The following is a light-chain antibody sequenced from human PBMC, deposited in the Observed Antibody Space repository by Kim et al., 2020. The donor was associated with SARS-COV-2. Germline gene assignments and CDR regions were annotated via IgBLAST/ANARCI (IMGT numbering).Light chain of an antibody. CDR2: GAS. CDR1: QDIRND. V-gene: IGKV1-17*01. Sequence: DFQMTPSPSSLSAAVGDRVTITCRASQDIRNDLGWYQQNPGRAPKRLIYGASSLQSGVPSRFSGSGSGTEFTLTISSLQPEDFATYPGPLPNTFPLTFGQGTRLEIK. J-gene: IGKJ5*01. CDR3: PLPNTFPLT.